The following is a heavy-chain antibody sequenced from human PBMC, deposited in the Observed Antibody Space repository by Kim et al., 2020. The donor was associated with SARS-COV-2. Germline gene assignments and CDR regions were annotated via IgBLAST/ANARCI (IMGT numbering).Heavy chain of an antibody. V-gene: IGHV4-34*01. Sequence: SETLSLTCAVYGGSFSGYYWSWIRQPPGKGLEWIGEINHSGSTNYNPSLKSRVTISVDTSKNQFSLKLSSVTAADTAVYYCARGGHRSGRTGLFYQYYG. CDR3: ARGGHRSGRTGLFYQYYG. J-gene: IGHJ6*01. D-gene: IGHD6-19*01. CDR1: GGSFSGYY. CDR2: INHSGST.